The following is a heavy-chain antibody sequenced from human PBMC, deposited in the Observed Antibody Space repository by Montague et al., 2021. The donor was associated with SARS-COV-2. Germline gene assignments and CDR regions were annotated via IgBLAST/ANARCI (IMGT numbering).Heavy chain of an antibody. D-gene: IGHD6-19*01. V-gene: IGHV2-70*01. Sequence: PALVKPTQTLTLTCTFSGFSLSTSGVCVSWIRQPPGEALEWLALIDWDDDKYYSTSLKTRLTISKDTSKNQVVLTMTNMDPVDTATYYCARLPVAGDLGIGDYYGMDVWGQGTPVTVSS. CDR1: GFSLSTSGVC. CDR3: ARLPVAGDLGIGDYYGMDV. CDR2: IDWDDDK. J-gene: IGHJ6*02.